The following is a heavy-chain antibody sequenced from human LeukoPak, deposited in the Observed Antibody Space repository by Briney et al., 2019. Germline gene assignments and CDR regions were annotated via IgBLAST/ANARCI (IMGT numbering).Heavy chain of an antibody. D-gene: IGHD1-1*01. Sequence: PSETLSLTCAVYGGSFSGYYWSWIRQPPGKGLEGIGEINHSGSTNYNPSLKSRVTISVDTSKDQFSLKLSSVTAADTAVYYCARLQLERQNWGQGTLVTVSS. CDR1: GGSFSGYY. V-gene: IGHV4-34*01. CDR3: ARLQLERQN. CDR2: INHSGST. J-gene: IGHJ4*02.